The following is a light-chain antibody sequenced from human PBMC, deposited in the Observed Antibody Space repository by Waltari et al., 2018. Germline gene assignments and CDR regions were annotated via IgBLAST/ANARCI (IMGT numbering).Light chain of an antibody. CDR1: QSVSNNF. CDR3: QQYDSIVLT. Sequence: EIVLTQSPGTLSLSPGERATLSCRASQSVSNNFLNWYQQKPGQAPRLLIYGASSRATGIPDSFSGIGSGTDFTLTISRLEPEEFAVYYCQQYDSIVLTFGGGTKVEI. V-gene: IGKV3-20*01. CDR2: GAS. J-gene: IGKJ4*01.